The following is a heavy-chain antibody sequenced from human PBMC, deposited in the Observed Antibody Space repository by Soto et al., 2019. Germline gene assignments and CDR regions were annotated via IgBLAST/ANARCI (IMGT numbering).Heavy chain of an antibody. D-gene: IGHD3-22*01. J-gene: IGHJ4*02. CDR3: ARVGDDSTGYKY. CDR1: GFTFSNYW. V-gene: IGHV3-74*01. Sequence: EVQLVESGGGLVQPGGSLRLSCAASGFTFSNYWMHWVRQAPGKGLVWVSRINRDGSSTSYADSVKGRFTISRDNAKNTLSLQMNSLSADDTAAYYCARVGDDSTGYKYWGQGTLVTVSS. CDR2: INRDGSST.